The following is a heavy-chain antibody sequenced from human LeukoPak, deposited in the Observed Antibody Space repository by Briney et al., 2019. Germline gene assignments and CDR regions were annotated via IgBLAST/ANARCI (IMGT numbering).Heavy chain of an antibody. J-gene: IGHJ4*02. V-gene: IGHV1-18*04. CDR3: ARDPGATMGGLIDY. CDR2: ISAYNGNT. D-gene: IGHD1-26*01. CDR1: GYTFTSYY. Sequence: VASVKVSCKASGYTFTSYYMHWVRQAPGQGLEWMGWISAYNGNTNYAQKLQGRVTMTTDTSTSTAYMELRSLRSDDTAVYYCARDPGATMGGLIDYWGQGTLVTVSS.